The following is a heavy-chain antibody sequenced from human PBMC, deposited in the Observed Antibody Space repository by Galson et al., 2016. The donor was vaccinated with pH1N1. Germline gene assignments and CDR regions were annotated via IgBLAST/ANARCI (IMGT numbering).Heavy chain of an antibody. CDR2: INWNGAST. D-gene: IGHD1-26*01. CDR3: AGDGTSSGSFYVFDS. V-gene: IGHV3-20*04. J-gene: IGHJ4*02. CDR1: GFTFDDYG. Sequence: SLRLSCAASGFTFDDYGMSWVRQAPGKGLEWVSLINWNGASTSYADSVKGRFTISRDNAKNSLYLQMHSLRAEDTAFYYCAGDGTSSGSFYVFDSWGQGTLVTVSS.